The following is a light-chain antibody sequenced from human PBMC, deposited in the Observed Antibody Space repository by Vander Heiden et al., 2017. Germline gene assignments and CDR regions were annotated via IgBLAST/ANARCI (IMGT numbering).Light chain of an antibody. CDR1: QSVSSSY. Sequence: MSTQPPATLSLSPGERATLSCRASQSVSSSYLAWYQQKPGQAPKLLIYGASSMVTGIPDRFSGSGSGTDFTLTISRLEPEDFAVYYCQQYDSSPYTFGQGTKLEIK. V-gene: IGKV3-20*01. CDR3: QQYDSSPYT. J-gene: IGKJ2*01. CDR2: GAS.